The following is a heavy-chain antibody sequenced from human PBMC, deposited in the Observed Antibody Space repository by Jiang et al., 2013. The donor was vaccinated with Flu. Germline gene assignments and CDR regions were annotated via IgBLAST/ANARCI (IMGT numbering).Heavy chain of an antibody. D-gene: IGHD3-22*01. CDR3: ARGSGYYDSSNYYFDYYYGMDV. Sequence: SQTLSLTCAISGDSVSSTRVTWTWIRQSPSRGLEWLGRTYYRSSWYNDYAVSVKSRITINPDTSKNRFSLQLSSVTPEDTAVYYCARGSGYYDSSNYYFDYYYGMDVWGQGTTVTVSS. V-gene: IGHV6-1*01. CDR2: TYYRSSWYN. J-gene: IGHJ6*02. CDR1: GDSVSSTRVT.